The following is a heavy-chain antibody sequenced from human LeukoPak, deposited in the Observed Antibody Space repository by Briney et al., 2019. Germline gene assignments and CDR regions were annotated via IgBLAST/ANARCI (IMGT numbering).Heavy chain of an antibody. CDR2: ISYDGSNK. J-gene: IGHJ4*02. CDR1: GFTFSSYG. CDR3: AKAPIAAAGIYYFDY. D-gene: IGHD6-13*01. Sequence: GGSLRLSCAASGFTFSSYGMHWVRQAPGKGLEWVAGISYDGSNKYYADSVKGRFTISRDNSKNTLYLQMNSLRAEDTAVYYCAKAPIAAAGIYYFDYWGQGTLVTVSS. V-gene: IGHV3-30*18.